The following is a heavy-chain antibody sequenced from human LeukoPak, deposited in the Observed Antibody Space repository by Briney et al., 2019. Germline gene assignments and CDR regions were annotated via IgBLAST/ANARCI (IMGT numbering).Heavy chain of an antibody. CDR3: ARGQRFTFCGGGNSFDP. CDR1: GYTFTSYD. J-gene: IGHJ5*02. D-gene: IGHD3-16*01. V-gene: IGHV1-8*03. CDR2: MNPNSGNT. Sequence: ASVKVSCKASGYTFTSYDINWVRQATGQGLEWMGWMNPNSGNTGYAQKFQGRATITRKTSISTAYMELSSLRSEDTAVYYCARGQRFTFCGGGNSFDPWGQGTLVTVSS.